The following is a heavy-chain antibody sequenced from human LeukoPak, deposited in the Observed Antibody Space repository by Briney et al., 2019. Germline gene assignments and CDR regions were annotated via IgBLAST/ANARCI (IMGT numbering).Heavy chain of an antibody. CDR1: GYTLSELS. J-gene: IGHJ4*02. CDR2: FDPEDGET. CDR3: ATGRGYYFRY. V-gene: IGHV1-24*01. Sequence: ASVKVSCKVSGYTLSELSMHWVRQVPGKGLEWMGGFDPEDGETVYAETFQARVTMTEDTSTDTAHMELSNVTSGDTAIYYCATGRGYYFRYWGQGTLVIVSS.